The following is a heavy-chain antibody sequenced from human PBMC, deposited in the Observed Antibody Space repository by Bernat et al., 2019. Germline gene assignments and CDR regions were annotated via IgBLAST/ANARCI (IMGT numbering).Heavy chain of an antibody. D-gene: IGHD3-10*01. Sequence: VQLLESGGGLVQPGGSLRLSCAASGFTFSSYPMHWVRQAPGKGLEWVAVISYDGNNKYYADSVKGRFTISRDNSKNTLFLQMSSLRVEDMAVYYCAREDTIYYFDYWGQGTLVTVSS. J-gene: IGHJ4*02. CDR1: GFTFSSYP. V-gene: IGHV3-30*15. CDR3: AREDTIYYFDY. CDR2: ISYDGNNK.